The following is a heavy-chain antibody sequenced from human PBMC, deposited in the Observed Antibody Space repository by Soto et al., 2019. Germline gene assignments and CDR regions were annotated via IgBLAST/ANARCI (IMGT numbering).Heavy chain of an antibody. D-gene: IGHD3-16*01. J-gene: IGHJ3*02. CDR1: GFTFSSYA. CDR3: ARQMGHYDYVWGSYAFDI. CDR2: ISSNGGST. V-gene: IGHV3-64*01. Sequence: EVQLVESGGGLVQPGGSLRLSCAASGFTFSSYAMHWVRQAPGKGLEYVSAISSNGGSTYYANSVKGRFTISRDNSKNTLNLQMGSLRAEDMAVYYCARQMGHYDYVWGSYAFDIWGQGTMVTVSS.